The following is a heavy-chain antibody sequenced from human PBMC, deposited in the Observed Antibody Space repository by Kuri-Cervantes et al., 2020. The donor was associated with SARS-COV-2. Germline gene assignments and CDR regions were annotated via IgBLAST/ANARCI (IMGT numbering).Heavy chain of an antibody. Sequence: GESLKISCAASGFTFSSYWMSWVRQAPGKGLEWVANVKPDGSEKNYVDSVKGRFTISRDNSKNTLYLQMNSLRAEDTAVYYCARGPDCSSTSCYLGFDYWGQGTLVTVSS. CDR1: GFTFSSYW. D-gene: IGHD2-2*01. CDR2: VKPDGSEK. CDR3: ARGPDCSSTSCYLGFDY. V-gene: IGHV3-7*03. J-gene: IGHJ4*02.